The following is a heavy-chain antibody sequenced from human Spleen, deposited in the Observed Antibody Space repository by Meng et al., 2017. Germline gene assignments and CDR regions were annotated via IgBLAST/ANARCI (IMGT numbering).Heavy chain of an antibody. J-gene: IGHJ5*02. CDR2: IWYDGSNK. Sequence: GGSLRLSCAASGFTFSSYGMHWVRQAPGKGLEWVAVIWYDGSNKYYADSVKGRFTISRDNSKNTLYLQMNSLRAEDTAAYYCARDSYSSSWPGDNWFDPWGQGTLVTVSS. V-gene: IGHV3-33*01. CDR3: ARDSYSSSWPGDNWFDP. CDR1: GFTFSSYG. D-gene: IGHD6-13*01.